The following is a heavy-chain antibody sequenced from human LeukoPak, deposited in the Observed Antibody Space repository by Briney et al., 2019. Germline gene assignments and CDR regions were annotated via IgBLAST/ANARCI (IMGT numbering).Heavy chain of an antibody. D-gene: IGHD4-11*01. CDR3: AGERYSNFYYYYGMDV. CDR2: IIPILGIA. V-gene: IGHV1-69*04. CDR1: GGTFSSYA. J-gene: IGHJ6*02. Sequence: SVKVSCKASGGTFSSYAISWVRQAPGQGLEWMGRIIPILGIANYAQKFQGRVTITADKSTSTAYMELSSLRSEDTAVYYCAGERYSNFYYYYGMDVWGQGTTVTVSS.